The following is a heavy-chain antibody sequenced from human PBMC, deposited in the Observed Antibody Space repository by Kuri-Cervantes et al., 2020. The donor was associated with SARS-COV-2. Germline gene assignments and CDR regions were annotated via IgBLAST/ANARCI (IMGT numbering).Heavy chain of an antibody. V-gene: IGHV5-51*01. CDR1: GYSFTGYW. D-gene: IGHD1-7*01. J-gene: IGHJ4*02. Sequence: KVSCKGSGYSFTGYWIAWVRQMPGKGLECMGIIYPGDSDTRYSPSFQGQVTISADKSINTAYLQWSSPKASDTAMYYCARPTRGKLDWGPGTLVTVSS. CDR3: ARPTRGKLD. CDR2: IYPGDSDT.